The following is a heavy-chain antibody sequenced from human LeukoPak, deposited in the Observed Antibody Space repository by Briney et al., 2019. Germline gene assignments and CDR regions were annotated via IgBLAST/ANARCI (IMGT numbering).Heavy chain of an antibody. D-gene: IGHD6-6*01. J-gene: IGHJ4*02. CDR1: GYSISSGYY. Sequence: SETLSLTCTVSGYSISSGYYWGWIRQPPGKGLEWIGSIYHSGSTYYNPSLKSRVTISVDTSKNQFSLELSSVTAADTAVYYCARRRVAARRFDYWGQGTLVTVSS. CDR3: ARRRVAARRFDY. CDR2: IYHSGST. V-gene: IGHV4-38-2*02.